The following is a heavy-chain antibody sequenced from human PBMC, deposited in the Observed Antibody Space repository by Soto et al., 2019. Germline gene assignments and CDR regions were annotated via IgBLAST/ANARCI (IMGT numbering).Heavy chain of an antibody. D-gene: IGHD3-10*01. CDR1: GFTFEDYG. CDR3: ARVPPPYTGSYAELDH. Sequence: EVKLVESGGGVVRPGGSLRLSCASSGFTFEDYGMSWVRQAPGKGLEWVSGIHWNGGSSGYADSVRGRFTISRDNAKSFLYLQMNYLRAEDTGLYYCARVPPPYTGSYAELDHWGQGTLVTVSS. J-gene: IGHJ5*02. V-gene: IGHV3-20*04. CDR2: IHWNGGSS.